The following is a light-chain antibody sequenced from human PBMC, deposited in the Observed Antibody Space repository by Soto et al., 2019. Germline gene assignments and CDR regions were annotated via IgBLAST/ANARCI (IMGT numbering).Light chain of an antibody. J-gene: IGKJ2*01. CDR3: QLYGSSSYT. CDR1: QSVSSSY. Sequence: EIVLTQSPDTLSLSPGERATLSCRASQSVSSSYLAWYQQKPGQAPRLLLYGASSRATGIPDRFSGSGSGTDFTLTISRLEPEDFAVYYCQLYGSSSYTFGQGTKLEIK. CDR2: GAS. V-gene: IGKV3-20*01.